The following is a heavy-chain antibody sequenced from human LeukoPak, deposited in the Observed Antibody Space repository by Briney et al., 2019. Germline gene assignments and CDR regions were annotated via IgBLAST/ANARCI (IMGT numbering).Heavy chain of an antibody. Sequence: ASVKVSCKASGYTFTGYYMHWVRQAPGQGLEWMGWINPNSGGTNYAQKFQGRVTITRNTSISTAYMELSSLRSEDTAVYYCARGPRYCSGGSCYDYWGQGTLVTVSS. CDR2: INPNSGGT. CDR3: ARGPRYCSGGSCYDY. CDR1: GYTFTGYY. J-gene: IGHJ4*02. D-gene: IGHD2-15*01. V-gene: IGHV1-2*02.